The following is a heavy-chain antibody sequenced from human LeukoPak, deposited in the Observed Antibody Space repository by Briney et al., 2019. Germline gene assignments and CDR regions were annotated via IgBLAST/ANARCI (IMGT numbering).Heavy chain of an antibody. Sequence: PGGSLRLSCAASGFTFGDYGMSWVRQAPGKGLEWVSGINWNGGSTGYADSVKGRFTISRDNAKNSLYLQMNSLRAEDTALYHCARALYYDFWSGSPDDAFDIWGQGTMVTVSS. V-gene: IGHV3-20*01. CDR3: ARALYYDFWSGSPDDAFDI. D-gene: IGHD3-3*01. J-gene: IGHJ3*02. CDR2: INWNGGST. CDR1: GFTFGDYG.